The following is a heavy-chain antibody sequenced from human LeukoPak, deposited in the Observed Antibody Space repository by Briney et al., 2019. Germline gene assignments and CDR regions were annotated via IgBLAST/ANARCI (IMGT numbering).Heavy chain of an antibody. V-gene: IGHV3-30-3*01. CDR1: GFTFSSYA. D-gene: IGHD1-26*01. J-gene: IGHJ4*02. Sequence: GSLRLSCAASGFTFSSYAMHWVRQAPGKGLEWVAVISYDGSNKYYADSVKGRFTISRDNSKNTLYLQMNSLRAEDTAVYYCAREGGSTSLGATGYWGQGTLVTVSS. CDR2: ISYDGSNK. CDR3: AREGGSTSLGATGY.